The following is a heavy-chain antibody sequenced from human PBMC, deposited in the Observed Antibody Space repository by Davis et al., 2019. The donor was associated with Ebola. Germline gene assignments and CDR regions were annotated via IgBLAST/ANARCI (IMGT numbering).Heavy chain of an antibody. Sequence: ASVKVSCKASGYIFNNHPIHWVRQAPGKGLEWMGGFDPEDDETVYAQKFQGRVTMTEDTSTDTAYMELSSLRSEDTAVYYCAAIRGFSYSYLDYWGQGTLVTVSS. J-gene: IGHJ4*02. CDR3: AAIRGFSYSYLDY. V-gene: IGHV1-24*01. D-gene: IGHD5-18*01. CDR2: FDPEDDET. CDR1: GYIFNNHP.